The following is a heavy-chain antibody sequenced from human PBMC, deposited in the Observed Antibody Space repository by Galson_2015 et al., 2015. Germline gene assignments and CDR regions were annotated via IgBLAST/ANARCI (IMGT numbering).Heavy chain of an antibody. CDR2: ISYDGSNK. CDR3: ARGGGKQQLVDWFDP. D-gene: IGHD6-13*01. Sequence: SLRLSCAASGFTFSSYGMHWVRQAPGKGLEWEAVISYDGSNKYYADSVKGRFTISRDNSKNTLYLQMNSLRAEDTAVYYCARGGGKQQLVDWFDPWGQGTLVTVSS. J-gene: IGHJ5*02. V-gene: IGHV3-30*03. CDR1: GFTFSSYG.